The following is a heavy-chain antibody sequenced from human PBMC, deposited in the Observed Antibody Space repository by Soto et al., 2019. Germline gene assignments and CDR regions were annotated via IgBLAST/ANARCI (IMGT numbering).Heavy chain of an antibody. J-gene: IGHJ4*02. CDR3: GRDHYGFNSTDS. CDR1: GFTFSSYW. CDR2: IRGDGGYT. V-gene: IGHV3-74*01. Sequence: GGSLRLSCAASGFTFSSYWMHWVRQAPGKGLVHVSRIRGDGGYTDHAESVKGRFTISRDNAKNTLYLQMNSLRAEDTAVYYCGRDHYGFNSTDSWGQGTLVTVSS. D-gene: IGHD4-17*01.